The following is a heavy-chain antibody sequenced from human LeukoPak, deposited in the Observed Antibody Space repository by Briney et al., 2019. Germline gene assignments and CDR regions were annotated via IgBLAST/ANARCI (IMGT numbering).Heavy chain of an antibody. J-gene: IGHJ4*02. CDR1: GFTFGNFW. Sequence: GGSLRLSCEVSGFTFGNFWMSWVRQAPGKGLEWLATIKRDGSEKDYVDSVKGRFTISRDNAKRSQYLQMNNLRAEDTAVYYCARVAPDSNFASNGFYPFDYWGQGALVTVSS. V-gene: IGHV3-7*01. D-gene: IGHD3-22*01. CDR3: ARVAPDSNFASNGFYPFDY. CDR2: IKRDGSEK.